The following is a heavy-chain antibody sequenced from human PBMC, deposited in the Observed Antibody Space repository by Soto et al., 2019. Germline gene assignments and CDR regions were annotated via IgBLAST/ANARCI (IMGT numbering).Heavy chain of an antibody. CDR1: GYTFTSYG. J-gene: IGHJ3*02. D-gene: IGHD3-3*01. CDR3: ARERRFLEWLLHDAFDI. V-gene: IGHV1-18*01. CDR2: ISAYNGNT. Sequence: ASVKVSCNASGYTFTSYGISLVRQAPGQGFEWMGWISAYNGNTNYAQKLQGRVTMTTDTSTSTAYMELRSLRSDDTAVYYCARERRFLEWLLHDAFDIWGQGTMVTVSS.